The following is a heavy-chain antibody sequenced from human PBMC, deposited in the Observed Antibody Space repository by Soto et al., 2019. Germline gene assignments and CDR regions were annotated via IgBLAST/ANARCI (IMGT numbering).Heavy chain of an antibody. Sequence: KTSETLSLTCTISGGSISSYYWSWIRQPPGKGLEWIGYIYYSGSTNYNPSLKSRVTISVDTSKNQFSLKLSSVTAADTAVYYCARVRDSSGWYEAGGGAFDIWGQGTMVTVSS. CDR2: IYYSGST. CDR3: ARVRDSSGWYEAGGGAFDI. CDR1: GGSISSYY. J-gene: IGHJ3*02. V-gene: IGHV4-59*01. D-gene: IGHD6-19*01.